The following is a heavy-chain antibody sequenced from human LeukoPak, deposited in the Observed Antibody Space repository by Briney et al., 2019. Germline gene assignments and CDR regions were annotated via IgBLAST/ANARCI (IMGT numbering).Heavy chain of an antibody. CDR3: ARALGYCSGGSCYSPGYYYYYMDV. D-gene: IGHD2-15*01. CDR1: GGTFSSYA. V-gene: IGHV1-69*13. Sequence: GASVKVSCKXSGGTFSSYAISWVRQAPGQGLEWMGGIIPIFGTANYAQKFQGRVTITADESTSTAYMELSSLRSEDTAVYYCARALGYCSGGSCYSPGYYYYYMDVWGKGTTVTVSS. J-gene: IGHJ6*03. CDR2: IIPIFGTA.